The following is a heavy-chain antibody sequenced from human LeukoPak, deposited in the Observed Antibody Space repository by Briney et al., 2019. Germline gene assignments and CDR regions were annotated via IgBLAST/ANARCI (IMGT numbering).Heavy chain of an antibody. CDR1: GGSIISTNYD. J-gene: IGHJ4*02. CDR2: IYYSGGI. CDR3: ARETRRTRYDTSGYYDY. V-gene: IGHV4-39*01. Sequence: SETLSLTCTVSGGSIISTNYDWGWIRQPPGKGLEWIGSIYYSGGIYYNPSPKSRVTISVDTSKNQFSLKLSSVTAADTAVYSCARETRRTRYDTSGYYDYWGQGTLFTVSS. D-gene: IGHD3-22*01.